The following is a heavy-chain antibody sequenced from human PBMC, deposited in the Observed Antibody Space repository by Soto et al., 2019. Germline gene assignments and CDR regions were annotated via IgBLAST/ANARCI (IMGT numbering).Heavy chain of an antibody. CDR3: AKFSRSSYYDSSGYH. CDR1: GFTFSSYA. J-gene: IGHJ4*02. D-gene: IGHD3-22*01. V-gene: IGHV3-23*01. CDR2: ISGSGGTT. Sequence: EVQLLESGGGLVQPGGSLRLSCAASGFTFSSYAMSWVRQAPGKGLEWVSAISGSGGTTYYADSVKGRFTISRDNSKNTLYLQMNSLRAEDTAVYYRAKFSRSSYYDSSGYHWGQGTLVTVSS.